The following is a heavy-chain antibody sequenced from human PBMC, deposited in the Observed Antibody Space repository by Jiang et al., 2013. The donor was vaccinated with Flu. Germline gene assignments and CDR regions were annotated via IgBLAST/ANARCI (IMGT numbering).Heavy chain of an antibody. CDR2: FYYSGST. D-gene: IGHD2-21*01. Sequence: VLLKPSETLSLTCTVSGGSINRSSYYWGWIRQPPGKGLEWIGSFYYSGSTYDNPSLKSRVTITVDTSKNQFSLKLTSVTAADTAVYYCARQGYYSPYAFDIWGQGDNGHRLF. CDR3: ARQGYYSPYAFDI. V-gene: IGHV4-39*01. CDR1: GGSINRSSYY. J-gene: IGHJ3*02.